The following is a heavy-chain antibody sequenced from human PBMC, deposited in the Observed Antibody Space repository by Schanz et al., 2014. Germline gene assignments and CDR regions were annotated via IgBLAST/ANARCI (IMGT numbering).Heavy chain of an antibody. CDR1: GFTFSNYG. CDR3: ARSRGFDSIFDF. CDR2: ISSSSGTI. D-gene: IGHD5-12*01. Sequence: VQLVESGGDLVKPGGSLRLSCEASGFTFSNYGMNWVRQAPEKGLEWVSYISSSSGTIYYADSVKGRFTISRDNAKNLLYLQMNSLRAEDTAVYYCARSRGFDSIFDFWGRGTLVTVSS. V-gene: IGHV3-48*01. J-gene: IGHJ4*02.